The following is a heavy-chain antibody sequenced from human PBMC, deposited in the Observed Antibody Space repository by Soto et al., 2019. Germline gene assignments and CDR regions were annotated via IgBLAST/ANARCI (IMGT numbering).Heavy chain of an antibody. Sequence: PGGSLRLSCAASGFTFSSYAMHWVRQAPGKGLEWVAVISCDGSNKYYADSVKGRFTISRDNSKNTLYLQMNSLRAEDTAVYYCARDMGAVAGTRHGLGMDVWGQGTTVTVSS. V-gene: IGHV3-30-3*01. D-gene: IGHD6-19*01. CDR1: GFTFSSYA. CDR2: ISCDGSNK. CDR3: ARDMGAVAGTRHGLGMDV. J-gene: IGHJ6*02.